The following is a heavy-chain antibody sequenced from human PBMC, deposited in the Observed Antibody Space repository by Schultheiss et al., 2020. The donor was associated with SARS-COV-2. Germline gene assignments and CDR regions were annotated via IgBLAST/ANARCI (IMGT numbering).Heavy chain of an antibody. CDR2: ISAYNGNT. CDR3: ARPRPGRGSYHDAFDI. Sequence: ASVKVSCKASGGTFSSYAISWVRQAPGQGLEWMGWISAYNGNTNYAQKFQGRVTMTRDTSISTAYMELRSLRADDTAVYYCARPRPGRGSYHDAFDIWGQGTMVTVSS. CDR1: GGTFSSYA. D-gene: IGHD1-26*01. V-gene: IGHV1-18*01. J-gene: IGHJ3*02.